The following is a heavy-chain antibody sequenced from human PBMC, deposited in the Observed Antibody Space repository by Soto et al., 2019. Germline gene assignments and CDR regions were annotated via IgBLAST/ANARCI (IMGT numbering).Heavy chain of an antibody. CDR2: ISSSSSTI. D-gene: IGHD3-10*01. V-gene: IGHV3-48*01. CDR1: GFTFSSYS. CDR3: ARVGLLWFGELLGAFDI. Sequence: EVQLVESGGGLVQPGGSLRLSCAASGFTFSSYSMNWVRQAPGKGLEWVSYISSSSSTIYYADSVKGRVTISRDNAKNSLYLQMNSLRAEDTAVYYCARVGLLWFGELLGAFDIWGQGTMVTVSS. J-gene: IGHJ3*02.